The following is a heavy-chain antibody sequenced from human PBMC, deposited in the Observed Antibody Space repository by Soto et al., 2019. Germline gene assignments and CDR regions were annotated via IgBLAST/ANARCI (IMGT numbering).Heavy chain of an antibody. D-gene: IGHD6-13*01. V-gene: IGHV1-69*13. CDR2: IIPIFGTA. CDR3: ARWQQLATQWFDP. Sequence: GASVKVSCKASGGTFSSYAISWVRQAPGQGLEWMGGIIPIFGTANYAQKFQGRVTITADESTSTAYMELSSLRSEDTAVYYCARWQQLATQWFDPWGQGTLVTVSS. CDR1: GGTFSSYA. J-gene: IGHJ5*02.